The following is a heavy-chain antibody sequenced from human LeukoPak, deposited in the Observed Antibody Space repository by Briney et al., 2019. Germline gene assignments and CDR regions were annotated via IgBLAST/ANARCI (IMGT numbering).Heavy chain of an antibody. V-gene: IGHV1-46*01. CDR2: INPSGGST. D-gene: IGHD3-10*01. J-gene: IGHJ4*02. Sequence: ASVKVSCTASGYTFTSYYIHWVRQAPGQGLEWMGIINPSGGSTSYAQKFQGRVTMTRNMSTSTVYMELSSLRSEDTAVYYCARDLFGGSGSYGYWGQGTLVTVSS. CDR3: ARDLFGGSGSYGY. CDR1: GYTFTSYY.